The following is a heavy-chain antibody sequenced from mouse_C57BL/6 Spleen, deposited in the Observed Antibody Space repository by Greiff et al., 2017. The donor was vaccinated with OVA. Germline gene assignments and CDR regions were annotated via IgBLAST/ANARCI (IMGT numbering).Heavy chain of an antibody. J-gene: IGHJ1*03. CDR3: AKGDYGRDYWYFDV. Sequence: VQLQQSGAELVKPGASVKMSCKASGYTFTTYPIEWMKQNHGKSLEWIGNFHPYNDDTKYNEKFKGKATLTVEKSSSTVYLELSRLTSDDSAVYYCAKGDYGRDYWYFDVWGTGTTVTVSS. CDR2: FHPYNDDT. CDR1: GYTFTTYP. V-gene: IGHV1-47*01. D-gene: IGHD2-4*01.